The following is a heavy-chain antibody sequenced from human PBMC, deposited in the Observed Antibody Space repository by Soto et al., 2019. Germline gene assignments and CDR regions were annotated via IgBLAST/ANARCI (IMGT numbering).Heavy chain of an antibody. J-gene: IGHJ4*02. CDR2: ISGSGGST. CDR1: GFTFSSYA. V-gene: IGHV3-23*01. Sequence: GGSLRLSCAASGFTFSSYAMSWVRRAPGKGLEWVSAISGSGGSTYYADSVKGRFTISRDNSKNTLYLQMNSLRAEDTAVYYCAKDYRAYYYGSGSYYNGPSFDYWGQGTLVTVSS. D-gene: IGHD3-10*01. CDR3: AKDYRAYYYGSGSYYNGPSFDY.